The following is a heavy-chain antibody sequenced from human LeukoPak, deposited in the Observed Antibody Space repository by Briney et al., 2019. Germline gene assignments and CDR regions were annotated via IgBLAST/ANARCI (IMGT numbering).Heavy chain of an antibody. CDR2: INHSGST. D-gene: IGHD6-13*01. J-gene: IGHJ5*02. CDR1: GGSFSGYY. Sequence: SETLSLTCAVYGGSFSGYYWSWIRQPPGKGLEWIGEINHSGSTNYNPSLKSRVTISVDTSKNQFSLKLSSVTAADTAVYYCARVSRIAAAGTGWFDPWGQGTLVTVSS. V-gene: IGHV4-34*01. CDR3: ARVSRIAAAGTGWFDP.